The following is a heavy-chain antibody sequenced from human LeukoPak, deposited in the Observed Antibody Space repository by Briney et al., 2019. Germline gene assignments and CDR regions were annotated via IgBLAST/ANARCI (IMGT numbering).Heavy chain of an antibody. CDR3: ATYIVVVLAAMGGRRAFDI. Sequence: SETLSLTCTVSGGSISSYYWSWIRQPAGKGLEWIGRIYTSGSTNYNPSLKSRVTMSVDTSKNHFSLKLSSVTAADTAVYYCATYIVVVLAAMGGRRAFDIWGQGTMVTVSS. D-gene: IGHD2-2*01. J-gene: IGHJ3*02. V-gene: IGHV4-4*07. CDR2: IYTSGST. CDR1: GGSISSYY.